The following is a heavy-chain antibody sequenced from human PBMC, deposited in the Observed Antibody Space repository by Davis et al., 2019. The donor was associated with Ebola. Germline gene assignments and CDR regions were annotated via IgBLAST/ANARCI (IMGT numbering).Heavy chain of an antibody. CDR3: AKKGNGFFPFDV. D-gene: IGHD2-2*03. Sequence: MPSETLSLTCAVSYYSITTDNWWAWIRQSPGRKLEWIGYVSYGGLIHYNSSLTGRVTMSVDTSTNQFSLRLSSVTALDTAVYYCAKKGNGFFPFDVWGRGVLVSVSS. CDR1: YYSITTDNW. J-gene: IGHJ4*02. CDR2: VSYGGLI. V-gene: IGHV4-28*05.